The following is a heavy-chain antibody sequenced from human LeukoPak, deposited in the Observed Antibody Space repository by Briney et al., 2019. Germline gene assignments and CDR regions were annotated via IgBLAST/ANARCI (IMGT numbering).Heavy chain of an antibody. D-gene: IGHD3-3*01. CDR2: IYYSGST. V-gene: IGHV4-39*01. Sequence: NSSETLSLTRTVSGGSISSSSYYWGWIRQPPGKGLEWIGSIYYSGSTYYNPSLKSRVTISVDTSKNQFSLKLSSVTAADTAVYYCARLSPDATIFGVVKDYWGQGTLVTVSS. J-gene: IGHJ4*02. CDR3: ARLSPDATIFGVVKDY. CDR1: GGSISSSSYY.